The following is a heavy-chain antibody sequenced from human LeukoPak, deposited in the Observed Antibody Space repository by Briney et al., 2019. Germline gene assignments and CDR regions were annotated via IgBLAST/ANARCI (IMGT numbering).Heavy chain of an antibody. Sequence: PGGSLRLSCAASGFTVSSNYMNWVRQAPGKGLEWVSLIYSGGSTYYADSVKGRFTVSRDNSKNTLFLQMNSLRAEDTAVYYCAKGSAWPQFDYWGQGTLVTVSS. CDR1: GFTVSSNY. CDR3: AKGSAWPQFDY. CDR2: IYSGGST. V-gene: IGHV3-66*01. J-gene: IGHJ4*02.